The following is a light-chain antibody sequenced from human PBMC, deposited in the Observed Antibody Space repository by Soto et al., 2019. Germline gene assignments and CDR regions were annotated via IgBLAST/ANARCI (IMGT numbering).Light chain of an antibody. V-gene: IGKV3-20*01. Sequence: IVLTQYPSTLSLSPGERATLSCRASQSVSSSYLAWYQQKPGQAPRLLIHGASSRATGIPDRISGSGSGTDFTLTISRLEPEDFAVYYCQQYGSSPITFGQGTRLEI. CDR2: GAS. CDR3: QQYGSSPIT. CDR1: QSVSSSY. J-gene: IGKJ5*01.